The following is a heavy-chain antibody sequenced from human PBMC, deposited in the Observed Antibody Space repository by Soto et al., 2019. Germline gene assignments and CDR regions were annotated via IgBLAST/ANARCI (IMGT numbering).Heavy chain of an antibody. CDR3: AAIIAVAGTSY. V-gene: IGHV1-58*01. J-gene: IGHJ4*02. CDR2: IVVGSGNT. D-gene: IGHD6-19*01. CDR1: GFAYTSSA. Sequence: GASVKVSCKASGFAYTSSAVQWVRQARGQRLEWIGWIVVGSGNTNYAQKFQERVTITRDMSTSTAYMELSSLRSEDTAVYYCAAIIAVAGTSYWGQGTLVTVSS.